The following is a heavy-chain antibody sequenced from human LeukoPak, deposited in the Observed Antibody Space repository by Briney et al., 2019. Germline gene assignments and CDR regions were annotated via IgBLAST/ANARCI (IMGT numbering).Heavy chain of an antibody. Sequence: SVKVSCKASGFTFTSSAMQWVRQARGQRLEWIGWIVVGSGNTNYAQKFQERVTITRDMSTSTAHMELSSLRSEDTAVYYCAAALVYNLGYYYGMDVWGQGTTVTVSS. V-gene: IGHV1-58*02. J-gene: IGHJ6*02. CDR3: AAALVYNLGYYYGMDV. D-gene: IGHD2-2*02. CDR2: IVVGSGNT. CDR1: GFTFTSSA.